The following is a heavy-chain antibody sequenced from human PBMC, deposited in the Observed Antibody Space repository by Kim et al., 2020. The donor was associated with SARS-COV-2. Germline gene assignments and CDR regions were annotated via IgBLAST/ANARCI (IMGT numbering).Heavy chain of an antibody. CDR1: GFTFSSYA. Sequence: GGSLRLSCAASGFTFSSYAMSWVRQAPGKGLEWVSAISGSGGSTYYADSVKGRFTISRDNSKNTLYLQMNSLRAEDTAVYYCAKDITRYNWNYRGADYWGQGTLVTVSS. D-gene: IGHD1-7*01. V-gene: IGHV3-23*01. CDR2: ISGSGGST. CDR3: AKDITRYNWNYRGADY. J-gene: IGHJ4*02.